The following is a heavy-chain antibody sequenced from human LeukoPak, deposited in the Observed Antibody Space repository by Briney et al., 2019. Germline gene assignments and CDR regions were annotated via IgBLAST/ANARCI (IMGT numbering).Heavy chain of an antibody. Sequence: GAAPETSWEGAGTRFNSYWIGWVRQMPGKGLERMGIIYPGDSDTRYSPSFQAQVTLSSDKSINTAYLQWYSLKASDTAIYYCARPNSNNWWGAFDIWGQGTMVTVSS. J-gene: IGHJ3*02. CDR2: IYPGDSDT. CDR1: GTRFNSYW. V-gene: IGHV5-51*01. CDR3: ARPNSNNWWGAFDI. D-gene: IGHD6-13*01.